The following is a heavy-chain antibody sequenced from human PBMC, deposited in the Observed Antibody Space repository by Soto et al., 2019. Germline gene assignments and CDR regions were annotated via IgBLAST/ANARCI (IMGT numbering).Heavy chain of an antibody. D-gene: IGHD3-22*01. V-gene: IGHV4-31*02. CDR3: ARVFYDSSGYYYYYYGMDV. J-gene: IGHJ6*02. CDR2: IYYSGST. Sequence: LINQNPGKGLEWIGYIYYSGSTYYNPSLKSRVTISVDTSKNQFSLKLSSVTAADTAVYYCARVFYDSSGYYYYYYGMDVWGQGTTVTVSS.